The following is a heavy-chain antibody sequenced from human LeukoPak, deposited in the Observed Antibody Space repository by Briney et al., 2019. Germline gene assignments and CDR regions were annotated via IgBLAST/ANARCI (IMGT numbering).Heavy chain of an antibody. J-gene: IGHJ4*02. V-gene: IGHV4-34*01. CDR2: INHSGST. Sequence: PSETLSLTCAVYGGSFSGYYWSWIRQPPGKGLEWIGEINHSGSTNYNPSLKSRVTISVDTSKNQFSLKLSSVTAADTAVYYCATRIAAAGSPNYWGQGTLVTVSS. CDR1: GGSFSGYY. D-gene: IGHD6-13*01. CDR3: ATRIAAAGSPNY.